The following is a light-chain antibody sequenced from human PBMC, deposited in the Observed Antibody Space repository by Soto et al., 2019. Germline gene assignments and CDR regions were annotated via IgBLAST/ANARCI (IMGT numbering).Light chain of an antibody. CDR3: QQYNSYPIT. CDR2: DAY. CDR1: QSISSW. Sequence: DIQMTQSPSTLSASVGDRVTITCRASQSISSWLAWYQQKPGKAHKLLIYDAYSLESGVQSRFSGSGSGTEFTLTISSLQPDDFATYYCQQYNSYPITFGQGTRLEIK. V-gene: IGKV1-5*01. J-gene: IGKJ5*01.